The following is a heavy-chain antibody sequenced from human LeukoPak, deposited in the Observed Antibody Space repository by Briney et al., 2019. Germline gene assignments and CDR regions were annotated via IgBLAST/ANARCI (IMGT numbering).Heavy chain of an antibody. J-gene: IGHJ4*02. CDR2: IKEDGSEK. CDR3: ARESLLGGIDY. CDR1: GFTFSRYW. V-gene: IGHV3-7*04. D-gene: IGHD3-16*01. Sequence: GGSLRLSCAASGFTFSRYWMTWVRQAPGQGLEWVATIKEDGSEKYCADSVKGRCTISRDNAKKSLYLQMNSLRAEDTAIYHCARESLLGGIDYWGQGTLVTVSS.